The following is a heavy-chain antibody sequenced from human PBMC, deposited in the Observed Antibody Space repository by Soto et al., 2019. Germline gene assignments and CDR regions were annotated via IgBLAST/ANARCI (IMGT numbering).Heavy chain of an antibody. Sequence: EVQLVESGGGLVKPGGSLRLSCAASGFTFSRYGMNWVRQAPGKGLELVSSISGLSSYIYYADSVKGRFTVSRDNAKNSLYVQMNSLRAEDTAVYYCARDPQQRLAVSYYYSMDVWGQGTTVIVSS. CDR2: ISGLSSYI. CDR1: GFTFSRYG. CDR3: ARDPQQRLAVSYYYSMDV. V-gene: IGHV3-21*02. J-gene: IGHJ6*02. D-gene: IGHD6-25*01.